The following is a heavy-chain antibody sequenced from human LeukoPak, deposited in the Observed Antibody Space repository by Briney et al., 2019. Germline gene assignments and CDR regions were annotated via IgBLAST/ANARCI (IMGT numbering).Heavy chain of an antibody. Sequence: ASVKVSCKASGYTFTDYYMHWVRQAPGQRLEWMGSIYPNSGGINYAQKFQGRVAMTRDTSISTAYMELSRLRSDDTAVYYCARASYYYDSSGYPGYYFDYWGQGTLVTVSS. V-gene: IGHV1-2*02. D-gene: IGHD3-22*01. CDR1: GYTFTDYY. CDR2: IYPNSGGI. J-gene: IGHJ4*02. CDR3: ARASYYYDSSGYPGYYFDY.